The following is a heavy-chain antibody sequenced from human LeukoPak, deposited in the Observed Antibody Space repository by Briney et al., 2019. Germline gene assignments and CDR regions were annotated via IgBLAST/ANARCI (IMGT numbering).Heavy chain of an antibody. J-gene: IGHJ3*02. V-gene: IGHV4-59*01. CDR2: IYYSGST. CDR3: ARVYGSGYDFRGAFDI. CDR1: GASIGSYY. D-gene: IGHD5-12*01. Sequence: SETLSLTCSVSGASIGSYYWNWIRQPPGKGLEWIGYIYYSGSTNYNPSLKSRVTISVDTSKNQFSLKLSSVTAADTAVYYCARVYGSGYDFRGAFDIWGQGTMVTVSS.